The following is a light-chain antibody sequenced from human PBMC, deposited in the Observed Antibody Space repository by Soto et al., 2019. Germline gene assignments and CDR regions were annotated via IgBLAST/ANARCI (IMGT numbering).Light chain of an antibody. CDR2: KAS. J-gene: IGKJ2*01. CDR3: QQYNSYSPYT. Sequence: DIQMTQSHSTLSASVGDRVTITCRASQSISSWLAWYQQKPGKAPKLLIYKASSLESGVPSRFSGSGSGTDFTLTISSLQPDDFATYYCQQYNSYSPYTFGQGTKLEIK. CDR1: QSISSW. V-gene: IGKV1-5*03.